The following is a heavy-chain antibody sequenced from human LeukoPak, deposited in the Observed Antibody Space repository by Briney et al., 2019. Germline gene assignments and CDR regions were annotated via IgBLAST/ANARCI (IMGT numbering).Heavy chain of an antibody. CDR3: SKALDY. CDR1: GGSISSYY. Sequence: PSETLSLTCTVSGGSISSYYWSWIRQPPGKGLEWIGYIYYSGSTSYNPSLKSRLTISVDTSLNQFSLKLYYCARYCSGGDCYSKALDYWGQGILVTVSS. V-gene: IGHV4-59*01. CDR2: IYYSGST. D-gene: IGHD2-15*01. J-gene: IGHJ4*02.